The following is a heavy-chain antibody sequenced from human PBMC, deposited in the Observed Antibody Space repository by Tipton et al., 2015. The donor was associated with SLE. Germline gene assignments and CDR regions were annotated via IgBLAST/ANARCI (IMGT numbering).Heavy chain of an antibody. CDR2: IYYSGRN. J-gene: IGHJ5*02. CDR3: ARTTEYFDP. V-gene: IGHV4-59*08. D-gene: IGHD1-1*01. CDR1: GGSISHFY. Sequence: TLSLTCSVSGGSISHFYWSWIRQPPGKGLEWIGYIYYSGRNNYNPSLKTRVTMSVDTSKSQFSLKLTSVTAADTAVYYCARTTEYFDPWGQGTLVTVSS.